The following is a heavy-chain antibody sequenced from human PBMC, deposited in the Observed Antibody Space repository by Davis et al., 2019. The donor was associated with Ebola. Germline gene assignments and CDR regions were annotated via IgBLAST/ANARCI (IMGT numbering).Heavy chain of an antibody. J-gene: IGHJ4*02. D-gene: IGHD4-17*01. V-gene: IGHV4-39*01. CDR3: ARAWDGDYHFDY. CDR1: GASISSRSYY. Sequence: SETLSLTCTVSGASISSRSYYWGWIRQPPGKGLEWVGSFSYGDNTHYYNPSLRSRVTISVDTSKNQFSLRLTSVTAADTALYYCARAWDGDYHFDYWGQGTLVTVSS. CDR2: FSYGDNTH.